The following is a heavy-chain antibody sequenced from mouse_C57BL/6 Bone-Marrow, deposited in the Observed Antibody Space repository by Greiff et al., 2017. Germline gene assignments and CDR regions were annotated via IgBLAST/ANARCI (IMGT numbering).Heavy chain of an antibody. CDR3: ARQSNYFYAMDY. D-gene: IGHD2-5*01. CDR2: IDPEDGET. Sequence: EVQLQQSGAELVKPGASVKLSCTASGFNIKDYYMHWVKQRTEQGLEWIGRIDPEDGETKYAPKFPGKATITADTSSNTAYLQLSSLTSEDTAVYYCARQSNYFYAMDYWGQGTSVTVSS. CDR1: GFNIKDYY. V-gene: IGHV14-2*01. J-gene: IGHJ4*01.